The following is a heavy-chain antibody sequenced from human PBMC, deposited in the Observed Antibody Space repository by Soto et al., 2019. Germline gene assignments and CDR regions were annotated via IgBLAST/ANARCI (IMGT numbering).Heavy chain of an antibody. Sequence: GGSLRLSCAASGFTFSDYYMSWIRQAPGKGLEWVAVIWYDGSNKYYADSVKGRFTISRDNSKNTLYLQMNSLRAEDTAVYYCARDQTSGYDLWPNNFDYWGQGTLVTVSS. D-gene: IGHD5-12*01. V-gene: IGHV3-33*08. J-gene: IGHJ4*02. CDR3: ARDQTSGYDLWPNNFDY. CDR2: IWYDGSNK. CDR1: GFTFSDYY.